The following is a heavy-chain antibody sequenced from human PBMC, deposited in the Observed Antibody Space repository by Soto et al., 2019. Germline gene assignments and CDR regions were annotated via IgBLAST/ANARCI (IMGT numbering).Heavy chain of an antibody. CDR3: ARLGLYCGGDCDDYYYGMDV. D-gene: IGHD2-21*02. CDR2: IRYDGSNK. Sequence: PGGSLRLSCAASGFTFSSYGMHWFRQAPGKGLEWVAVIRYDGSNKYYADSVKGRFTISRDNSKNTLYLQMNSLRAEDTAVYYYARLGLYCGGDCDDYYYGMDVWGQGTTVTVSS. J-gene: IGHJ6*02. V-gene: IGHV3-33*01. CDR1: GFTFSSYG.